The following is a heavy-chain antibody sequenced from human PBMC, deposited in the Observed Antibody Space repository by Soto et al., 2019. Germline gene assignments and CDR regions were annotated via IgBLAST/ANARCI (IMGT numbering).Heavy chain of an antibody. J-gene: IGHJ4*02. V-gene: IGHV4-31*03. CDR2: ISSIGNT. D-gene: IGHD6-6*01. Sequence: SETLSLTCTVSGGAISGGGFYRTWIRQHPGKGLDWIGYISSIGNTYYNPSLKSRLTISIDTSESQFSLKLSSVTAADTAVYYCARGGIAARTFDYWGQGTPVTVSS. CDR1: GGAISGGGFY. CDR3: ARGGIAARTFDY.